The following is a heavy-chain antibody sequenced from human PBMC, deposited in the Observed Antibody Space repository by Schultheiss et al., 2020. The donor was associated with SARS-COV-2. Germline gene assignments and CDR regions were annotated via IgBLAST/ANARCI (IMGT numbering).Heavy chain of an antibody. D-gene: IGHD2-21*02. J-gene: IGHJ4*02. CDR3: ARSHCGGDCYYLDY. Sequence: GSLRLSCAASGFTFSSYAMSWIRQPAGKGLEWIGRIYTSGSTNYNPSLKSRVTISVDTSKNQFSLKLSSVTAADTAVYYCARSHCGGDCYYLDYWGQGTLVTVSS. CDR2: IYTSGST. CDR1: GFTFSSYA. V-gene: IGHV4-4*07.